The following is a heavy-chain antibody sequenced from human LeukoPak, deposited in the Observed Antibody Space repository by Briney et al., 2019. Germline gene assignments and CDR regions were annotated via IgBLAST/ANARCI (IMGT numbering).Heavy chain of an antibody. Sequence: ASVKVSCKASGYTFTSYDINWVRQATGQGLEWMGWMNPNSGNTGYAQKFQGRVTMTRNTSISTAYMELSSLRSEDTAVYYCVRVRPPRYCSGGSCARTGNWFDPWGQGTLVTVSS. CDR1: GYTFTSYD. CDR2: MNPNSGNT. V-gene: IGHV1-8*01. J-gene: IGHJ5*02. D-gene: IGHD2-15*01. CDR3: VRVRPPRYCSGGSCARTGNWFDP.